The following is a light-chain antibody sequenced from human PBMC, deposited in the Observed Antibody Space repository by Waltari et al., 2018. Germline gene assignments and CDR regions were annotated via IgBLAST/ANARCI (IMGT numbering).Light chain of an antibody. J-gene: IGLJ2*01. CDR2: EVS. V-gene: IGLV2-14*01. CDR3: SSYTSSSTLEV. Sequence: QYALTQPASVSGSPGQSITISCTGTSRDVGGYNYVSWYQQHPGKAPKLMIYEVSNRPSGVSNRFSGSKSGNTASLTISGLQAEDEADYYCSSYTSSSTLEVFGGGTKLTVL. CDR1: SRDVGGYNY.